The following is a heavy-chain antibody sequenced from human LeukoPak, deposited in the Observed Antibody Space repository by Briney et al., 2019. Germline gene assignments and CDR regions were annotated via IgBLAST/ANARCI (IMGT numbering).Heavy chain of an antibody. Sequence: PSETLSPTCAVSGGSFSGYSWTWIRQPPGQGLEWIGEIVHSGNTNYSPSLKSRVTISADTAKHQFSLQLTSVTAADTAIYYCARTTYDRPRVITDWGRGTLVTGSS. D-gene: IGHD3-22*01. CDR1: GGSFSGYS. CDR2: IVHSGNT. CDR3: ARTTYDRPRVITD. J-gene: IGHJ4*02. V-gene: IGHV4-34*12.